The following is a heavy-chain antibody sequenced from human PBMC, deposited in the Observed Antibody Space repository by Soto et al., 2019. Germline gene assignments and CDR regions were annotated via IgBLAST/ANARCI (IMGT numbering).Heavy chain of an antibody. D-gene: IGHD2-8*01. J-gene: IGHJ4*02. Sequence: QVQLVQSGAEVKKPGASVRVSCKASGYSFTTYGVTWVRQAPGPGLERMGWISTYNGDKRVAQQHQGRVTLNTDTSTNAAHMELRILISDDTAIYFCARTEGRSTRGDYWGQRTIVTVSS. V-gene: IGHV1-18*01. CDR2: ISTYNGDK. CDR3: ARTEGRSTRGDY. CDR1: GYSFTTYG.